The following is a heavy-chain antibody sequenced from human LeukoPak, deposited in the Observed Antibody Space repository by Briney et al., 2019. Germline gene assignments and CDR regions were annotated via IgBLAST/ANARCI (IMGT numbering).Heavy chain of an antibody. J-gene: IGHJ4*02. Sequence: PWASVKVSCKASGYTFTGYYMHWVRQAPGQGLEWMGWINPNSGDTNYAQKFQGRVTMTRDTSISTAYMELSRLRSDDAAVYYCARHTRFSYGWLQSLGWDYWGEGTLVTVSS. CDR2: INPNSGDT. CDR3: ARHTRFSYGWLQSLGWDY. CDR1: GYTFTGYY. V-gene: IGHV1-2*02. D-gene: IGHD5-18*01.